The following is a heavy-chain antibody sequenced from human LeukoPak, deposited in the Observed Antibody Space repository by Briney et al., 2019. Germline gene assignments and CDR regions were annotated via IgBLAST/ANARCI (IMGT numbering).Heavy chain of an antibody. CDR1: GFTFSSHW. V-gene: IGHV3-7*01. D-gene: IGHD2/OR15-2a*01. CDR3: ARDGVIPGSHYYYYYMDV. Sequence: PGGSLRLSCAGSGFTFSSHWMSWVRQAPGKGLEWVANIKQGGSEIYYVDSVKGRFIISRDNAKNSLYLQMNSLRAEDTAVYYCARDGVIPGSHYYYYYMDVWGKGTTVTVSS. CDR2: IKQGGSEI. J-gene: IGHJ6*03.